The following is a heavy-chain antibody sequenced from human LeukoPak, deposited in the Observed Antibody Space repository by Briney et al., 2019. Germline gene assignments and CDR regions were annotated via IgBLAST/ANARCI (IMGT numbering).Heavy chain of an antibody. CDR1: GGTFSSYA. V-gene: IGHV1-2*06. D-gene: IGHD6-19*01. J-gene: IGHJ4*02. Sequence: ASVKVSCKASGGTFSSYAISWVRQAPGQGLEWMGRINPNSGGTNYAQKFQGRVTMTRDTSISTAYMELSRLRSDDTAVYYCARDHVVAGEIDYWGQGTLVTVSS. CDR3: ARDHVVAGEIDY. CDR2: INPNSGGT.